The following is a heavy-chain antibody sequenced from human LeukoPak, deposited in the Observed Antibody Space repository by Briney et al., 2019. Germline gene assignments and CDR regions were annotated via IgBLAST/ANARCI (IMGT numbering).Heavy chain of an antibody. J-gene: IGHJ4*02. CDR3: ARDSLYAEGY. V-gene: IGHV4-61*02. D-gene: IGHD2-2*01. CDR1: GGSISSGSYY. Sequence: SQTLSLTCTVSGGSISSGSYYWSWIRQPAGKGLEWIGRIYTSGSTNYIPSLKSRVTISVDTSKNQFSLKLSSVTAADTAVYYCARDSLYAEGYWGQGTLVTVSS. CDR2: IYTSGST.